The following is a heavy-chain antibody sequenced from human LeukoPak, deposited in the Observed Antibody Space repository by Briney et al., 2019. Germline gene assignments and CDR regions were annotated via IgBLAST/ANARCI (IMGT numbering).Heavy chain of an antibody. V-gene: IGHV3-23*01. CDR3: AKDSPSSYYDYVWGSYRFTGPDY. J-gene: IGHJ4*02. CDR1: GFTFSSYA. D-gene: IGHD3-16*02. CDR2: ISGSGGST. Sequence: TGGSLRLSCAASGFTFSSYAMSWVRQAPGKGLEWVSAISGSGGSTYYADSVKGRFTISRDNSKNTLYLQMNSLRAGDTAVYYCAKDSPSSYYDYVWGSYRFTGPDYWGQGTLVTVSS.